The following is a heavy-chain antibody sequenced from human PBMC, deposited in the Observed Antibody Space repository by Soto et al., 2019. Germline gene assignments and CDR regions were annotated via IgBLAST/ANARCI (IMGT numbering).Heavy chain of an antibody. CDR3: FDP. CDR2: IDPSDSYI. J-gene: IGHJ5*02. Sequence: GESLKISCKTSGYTFSGHWISWVRQVPGKGLQWMGNIDPSDSYINYNPAFRGHVTFSVDKSSSTAYLHWRSLGPSDTAIYTWFDPWGQRTLVTVSS. CDR1: GYTFSGHW. V-gene: IGHV5-10-1*01.